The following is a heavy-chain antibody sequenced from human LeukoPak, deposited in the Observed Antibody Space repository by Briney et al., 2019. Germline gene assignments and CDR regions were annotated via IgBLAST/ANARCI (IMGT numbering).Heavy chain of an antibody. Sequence: PGGSLRLSCAGSGFTFSSYAMSWVRQAPGKGLEWVSAISGSGGSTYYADSVKGRFTISRDNSKNTLYLQMNSLRAEDTAVYYCAKDLGLMVRGEFDYWGQGTLVTVSS. J-gene: IGHJ4*02. CDR3: AKDLGLMVRGEFDY. CDR2: ISGSGGST. V-gene: IGHV3-23*01. CDR1: GFTFSSYA. D-gene: IGHD3-10*01.